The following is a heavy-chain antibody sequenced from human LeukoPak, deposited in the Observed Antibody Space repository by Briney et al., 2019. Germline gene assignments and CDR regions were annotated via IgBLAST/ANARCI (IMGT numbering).Heavy chain of an antibody. CDR2: IYSGGGT. J-gene: IGHJ4*02. CDR1: GFTVSSLY. D-gene: IGHD6-19*01. Sequence: GGSLRLSCAAFGFTVSSLYMSWVRQAPGKGLEWVSVIYSGGGTNYADSVKGRFTISRDNSKNTLYLQMNSLRAEDTAVYYCARAAGYSSGWYELDYWGQGTLVTVSS. V-gene: IGHV3-66*02. CDR3: ARAAGYSSGWYELDY.